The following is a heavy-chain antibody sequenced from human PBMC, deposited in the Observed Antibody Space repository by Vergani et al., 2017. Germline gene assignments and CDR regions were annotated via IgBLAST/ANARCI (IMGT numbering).Heavy chain of an antibody. D-gene: IGHD5-24*01. J-gene: IGHJ4*02. CDR1: GFTFSSHA. CDR3: GRGSDNYN. V-gene: IGHV3-23*01. CDR2: IKNTRDST. Sequence: EVQLLQSEGAVVQPGGSLRLSCVASGFTFSSHALSWGRQGHGQGLEWVSSIKNTRDSTHYADSVTGRFTISRDNSKNTLYLQMNSLRVEDTAVYYCGRGSDNYNWCQGTLVTVSS.